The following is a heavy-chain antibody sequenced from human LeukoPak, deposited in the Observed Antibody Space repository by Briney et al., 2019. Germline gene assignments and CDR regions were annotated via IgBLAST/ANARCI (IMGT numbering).Heavy chain of an antibody. V-gene: IGHV3-13*01. CDR1: GFTFSSYD. D-gene: IGHD1-26*01. CDR2: IGTAGDT. CDR3: ARGGVGGATDY. J-gene: IGHJ4*02. Sequence: PGGSLRLSCAAYGFTFSSYDMHWVRQATGKGLEWVSAIGTAGDTYYPGSVKGRFTISRENAKNSLYLQMNSLRAGDTAVYYCARGGVGGATDYWGQGTLVTVSS.